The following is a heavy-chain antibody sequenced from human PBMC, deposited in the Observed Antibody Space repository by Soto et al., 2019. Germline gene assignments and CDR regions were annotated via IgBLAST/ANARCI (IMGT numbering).Heavy chain of an antibody. Sequence: SETLSLTCTVSGGSISSGGYYWSWIRQHPGKGLEWIGYIYYSGSTYYNPSLKSRATISVDTSKNQFSLKLSSVTAADTAVYYCARDGVLNWFDPWGQGTLVTVSS. CDR1: GGSISSGGYY. CDR2: IYYSGST. J-gene: IGHJ5*02. V-gene: IGHV4-31*03. D-gene: IGHD3-10*01. CDR3: ARDGVLNWFDP.